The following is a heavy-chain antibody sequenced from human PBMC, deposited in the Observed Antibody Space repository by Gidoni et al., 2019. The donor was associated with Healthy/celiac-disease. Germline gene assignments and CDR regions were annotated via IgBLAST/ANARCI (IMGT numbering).Heavy chain of an antibody. D-gene: IGHD3-10*01. J-gene: IGHJ6*02. CDR3: AKGQFTMVRGARNYYYYGMDV. Sequence: TFSSTDMSWVRQAPGKGREWVSAISGRGGSTYYADSVKGRFTISRDNSKNTLYLQMNSLRAENTAVYYCAKGQFTMVRGARNYYYYGMDVWGQGTTVTVSS. CDR2: ISGRGGST. V-gene: IGHV3-23*01. CDR1: TFSSTD.